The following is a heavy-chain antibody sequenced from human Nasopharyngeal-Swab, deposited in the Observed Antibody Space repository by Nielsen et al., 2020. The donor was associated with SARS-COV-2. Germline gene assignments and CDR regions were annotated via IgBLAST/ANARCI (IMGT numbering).Heavy chain of an antibody. CDR2: INPSVSSA. Sequence: ASVKVSCKASGYTFTSYYIHWVRQAPGQGLEWMGIINPSVSSATYAQRFEGRVTMTRDTSTSTVYMELSSLRSEDTAAYYCARDRGYCSGGSCYLDDSWGQGTLVTVSS. D-gene: IGHD2-15*01. CDR1: GYTFTSYY. CDR3: ARDRGYCSGGSCYLDDS. J-gene: IGHJ4*02. V-gene: IGHV1-46*01.